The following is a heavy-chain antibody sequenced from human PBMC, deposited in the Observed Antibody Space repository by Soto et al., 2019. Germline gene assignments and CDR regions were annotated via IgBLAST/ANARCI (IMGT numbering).Heavy chain of an antibody. V-gene: IGHV5-51*01. CDR2: IYPGDSDT. Sequence: GESLKISCKGSGYSFTSYWIGWVRQMPGKGLEWMGIIYPGDSDTRYSPSFQGQVTISANKSISTAYLQWSSLKASDTAMYYCARHHIAVAGTRYFDYWGQGTLVTVSS. CDR1: GYSFTSYW. CDR3: ARHHIAVAGTRYFDY. J-gene: IGHJ4*02. D-gene: IGHD6-19*01.